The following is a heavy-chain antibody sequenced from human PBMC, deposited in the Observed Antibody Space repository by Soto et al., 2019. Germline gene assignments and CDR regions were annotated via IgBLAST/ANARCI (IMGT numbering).Heavy chain of an antibody. V-gene: IGHV5-51*01. Sequence: PGESLKISCKASGYSFTTYWIGWVRQMPGKGLEWMGIIYPGDSDTRYSPSFQGQVTISADKSINTAYLQWSSLKASDTAMYYCAVQSTYYAWYFGYWGQGTLVTVSS. D-gene: IGHD3-10*01. J-gene: IGHJ4*01. CDR3: AVQSTYYAWYFGY. CDR2: IYPGDSDT. CDR1: GYSFTTYW.